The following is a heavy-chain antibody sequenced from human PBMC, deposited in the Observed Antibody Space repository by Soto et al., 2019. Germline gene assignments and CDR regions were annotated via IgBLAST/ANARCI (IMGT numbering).Heavy chain of an antibody. J-gene: IGHJ5*02. CDR3: VTQEVGGSYVYTFDP. Sequence: SETLSLTCTVSGGSISSGDYYWSWIRQPPGKGLEWIGYIYYSGSTYYNPSLKSRVTISVDTSKNQFSLKLSSVTAADTAVYYCVTQEVGGSYVYTFDPWGQGTLVTVSS. CDR1: GGSISSGDYY. CDR2: IYYSGST. D-gene: IGHD1-26*01. V-gene: IGHV4-30-4*01.